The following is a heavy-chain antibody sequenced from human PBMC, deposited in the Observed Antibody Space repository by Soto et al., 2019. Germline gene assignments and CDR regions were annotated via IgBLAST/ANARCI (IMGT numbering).Heavy chain of an antibody. CDR1: GGSISSYY. CDR3: ATSTGWPGFDF. Sequence: SETLSLTCTVSGGSISSYYWSWIRQPPGKGLEWIGYIYYSGSTNYNPSLKSRVTISVDTSKNQFSLKLSSVTAADTAVYYCATSTGWPGFDFWGQGTLVTVPQ. J-gene: IGHJ4*02. CDR2: IYYSGST. D-gene: IGHD2-8*02. V-gene: IGHV4-59*01.